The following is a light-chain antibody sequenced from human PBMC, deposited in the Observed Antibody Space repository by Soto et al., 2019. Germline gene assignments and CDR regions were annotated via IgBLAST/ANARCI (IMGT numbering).Light chain of an antibody. J-gene: IGLJ7*01. Sequence: QSVLTQPPSVSGAPGQRVTISCTGSSSNIGAGYDVHWYQQLPGTAPKLLIYGNSNRPSGAPDRFSGSKSGTSASLAITGLQAEDEADYYCQSYDSSLSGSAVFGGGTQLTVL. V-gene: IGLV1-40*01. CDR2: GNS. CDR1: SSNIGAGYD. CDR3: QSYDSSLSGSAV.